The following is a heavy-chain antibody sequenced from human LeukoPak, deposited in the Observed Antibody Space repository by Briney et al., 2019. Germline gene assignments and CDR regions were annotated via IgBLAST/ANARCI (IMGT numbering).Heavy chain of an antibody. CDR3: ARVRYYEAV. Sequence: PGGSLRLSCTASGFTFNNYWMSWVRQASGKGLEWVANIKQDGSEKYYVDSVRGRFTISRDNARNSLFLQMNTLRAEDTAVYYCARVRYYEAVWGQGTTVTVSS. V-gene: IGHV3-7*01. CDR1: GFTFNNYW. J-gene: IGHJ6*02. CDR2: IKQDGSEK. D-gene: IGHD2/OR15-2a*01.